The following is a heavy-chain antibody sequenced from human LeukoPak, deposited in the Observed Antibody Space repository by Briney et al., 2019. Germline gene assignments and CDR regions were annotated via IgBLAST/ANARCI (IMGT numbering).Heavy chain of an antibody. J-gene: IGHJ5*02. CDR2: IIPIFGTA. Sequence: ASVKVSCKASGGTFSSYAISWVRQAPGQGLEWMGGIIPIFGTANYAQKFQGRVTMTTDTSTSTAYMELRSLRSDDTAVYYCARDVWGSFDPWGQGTLVTVSS. CDR1: GGTFSSYA. D-gene: IGHD1-26*01. CDR3: ARDVWGSFDP. V-gene: IGHV1-69*05.